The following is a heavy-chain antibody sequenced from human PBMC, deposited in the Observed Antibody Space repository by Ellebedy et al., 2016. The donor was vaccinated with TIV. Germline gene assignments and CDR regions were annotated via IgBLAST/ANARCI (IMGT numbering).Heavy chain of an antibody. CDR2: IYQDGSFQ. CDR3: SRRGSYGDYAVQVKPWFDS. J-gene: IGHJ5*01. D-gene: IGHD4-17*01. Sequence: PGGSLRLSCAASGFSFRNYWMSWVRQAPGKGLEWVANIYQDGSFQFYVDSVKGRFTISRDNANNLLFLQMNSLRVEDTAVYRCSRRGSYGDYAVQVKPWFDSWGQGTLVTVSS. CDR1: GFSFRNYW. V-gene: IGHV3-7*02.